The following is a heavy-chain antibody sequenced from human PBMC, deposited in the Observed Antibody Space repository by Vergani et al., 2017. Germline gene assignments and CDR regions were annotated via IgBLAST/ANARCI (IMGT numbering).Heavy chain of an antibody. D-gene: IGHD6-13*01. CDR1: GGTFSSYT. V-gene: IGHV1-69*08. CDR3: AREVPSQPENIAAAGTFFGGNYYYYGMDV. J-gene: IGHJ6*02. CDR2: IIPILGIA. Sequence: QVQLVQSGAEVKKPGSSVKVSCKASGGTFSSYTISWVRQAPGQGLEWMGRIIPILGIANYAQKFQGRVTITADKSTSTAYMELSSLRSEDTAVYYCAREVPSQPENIAAAGTFFGGNYYYYGMDVWGQGTTVTVSS.